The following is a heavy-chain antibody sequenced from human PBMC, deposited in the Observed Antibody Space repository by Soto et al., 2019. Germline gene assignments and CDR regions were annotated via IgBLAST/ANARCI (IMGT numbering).Heavy chain of an antibody. CDR3: ARHYSHYYDSSGYYYFDY. J-gene: IGHJ4*02. Sequence: LKISCKGSGYSFTSYWISWVRQMPGKGLEWMGRIDPSDSYTNYSPSFQGHVTISADKSISTAYLQWSSLKASDTAMYYCARHYSHYYDSSGYYYFDYWGQGTLVTVSS. D-gene: IGHD3-22*01. CDR1: GYSFTSYW. V-gene: IGHV5-10-1*01. CDR2: IDPSDSYT.